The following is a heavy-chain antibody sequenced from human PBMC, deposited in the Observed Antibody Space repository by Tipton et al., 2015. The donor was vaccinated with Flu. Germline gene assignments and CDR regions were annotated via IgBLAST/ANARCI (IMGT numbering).Heavy chain of an antibody. CDR3: ARDRVGDYSGFDP. CDR1: GDSISSGTHY. CDR2: IYTSGST. V-gene: IGHV4-61*02. J-gene: IGHJ5*02. D-gene: IGHD4-17*01. Sequence: TLSLTCTVSGDSISSGTHYWSWIRQPAGKGLEWIGRIYTSGSTNYNPSLKTRVTISVDTPKNQFSLKLSSVTAADTAVYYCARDRVGDYSGFDPWGQGTLVTVSS.